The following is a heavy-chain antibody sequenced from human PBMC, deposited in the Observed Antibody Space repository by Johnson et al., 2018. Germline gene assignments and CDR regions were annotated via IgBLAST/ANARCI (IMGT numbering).Heavy chain of an antibody. CDR3: ARDSVAFHGTTCPHYYYMDV. Sequence: QVQLVESGGGVVQPGNSLRLSCAASGFTLSSYTMHWVRQGPGEGLEWVAALSHDGRNRFYIDSVQGRFTISGDNSRNTLFLQMNSLRTEDTAVYYWARDSVAFHGTTCPHYYYMDVWGKGTTVTVSS. J-gene: IGHJ6*03. CDR1: GFTLSSYT. V-gene: IGHV3-30*03. D-gene: IGHD1-1*01. CDR2: LSHDGRNR.